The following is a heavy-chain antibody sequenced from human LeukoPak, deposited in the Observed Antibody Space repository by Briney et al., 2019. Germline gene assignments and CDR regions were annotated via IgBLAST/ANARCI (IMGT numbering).Heavy chain of an antibody. V-gene: IGHV1-2*02. Sequence: ASVKVSCKASGYTFTGYYMHWVRQAPGQGLEWMGWINPNSGGTNYAQKFQGRVTMTRDTSISTAYMELSRLRSDDTAVYYCAREAYCSSTSCYDLIGYYYGMDVWGQGTTDTVSS. CDR1: GYTFTGYY. J-gene: IGHJ6*02. CDR3: AREAYCSSTSCYDLIGYYYGMDV. D-gene: IGHD2-2*01. CDR2: INPNSGGT.